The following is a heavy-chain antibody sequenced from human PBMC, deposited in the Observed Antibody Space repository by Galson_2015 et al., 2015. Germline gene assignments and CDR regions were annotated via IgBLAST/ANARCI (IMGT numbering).Heavy chain of an antibody. Sequence: SLRLSCAASGFTFSSYGMNWVRQAPGKGLEWVSYISGSGSSIYYADSVKGRFTISRDNAKNSLYLQMNSLRDEDTAVYYCARDGSQQLVGYMDFWGQGTPVTVSS. V-gene: IGHV3-48*02. CDR1: GFTFSSYG. J-gene: IGHJ6*02. CDR3: ARDGSQQLVGYMDF. D-gene: IGHD6-13*01. CDR2: ISGSGSSI.